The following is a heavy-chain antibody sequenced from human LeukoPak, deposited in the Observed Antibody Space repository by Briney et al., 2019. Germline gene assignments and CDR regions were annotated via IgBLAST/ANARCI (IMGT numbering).Heavy chain of an antibody. Sequence: PGGSLRLSCAASGFTFSSYAMSWVRQAPGKGLEWVSAISGSGGSTYYADSVKGRFTISRDNSKNTLYLQMNSLRAEDTAVYYCRAVVVAAAVVYYFGYWGQGTLVTVSS. CDR2: ISGSGGST. CDR3: RAVVVAAAVVYYFGY. V-gene: IGHV3-23*01. D-gene: IGHD2-15*01. CDR1: GFTFSSYA. J-gene: IGHJ4*02.